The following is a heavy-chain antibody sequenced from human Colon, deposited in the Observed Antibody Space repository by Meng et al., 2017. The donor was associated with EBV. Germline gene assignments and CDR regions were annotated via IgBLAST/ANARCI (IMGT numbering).Heavy chain of an antibody. Sequence: QVQLEVAGPGLVKPSQTLSLTCAVSGGSISSGGYYWSWIRQPPGKGLEWIGYIYYSGSTYYNPSLKSRVTISVDTSKNQFSLKLSSVTAADTAVYFCARDSPVSHFDYWGQGTLVTVSS. CDR3: ARDSPVSHFDY. CDR1: GGSISSGGYY. D-gene: IGHD3-22*01. V-gene: IGHV4-30-4*01. CDR2: IYYSGST. J-gene: IGHJ4*02.